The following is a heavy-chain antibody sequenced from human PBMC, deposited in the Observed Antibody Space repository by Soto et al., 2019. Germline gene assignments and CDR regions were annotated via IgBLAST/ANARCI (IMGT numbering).Heavy chain of an antibody. V-gene: IGHV4-34*01. CDR3: ATVIAVTVSGFDY. Sequence: SETLSLTCTVSGGSFSTYYWSWIRQPPGKGLEWIGEINYSGSTNYNPSLKSRVTISADTSKNQFSLKLSSVTAADTAVYYCATVIAVTVSGFDYWGQGTLVTVSS. CDR2: INYSGST. D-gene: IGHD6-19*01. J-gene: IGHJ4*02. CDR1: GGSFSTYY.